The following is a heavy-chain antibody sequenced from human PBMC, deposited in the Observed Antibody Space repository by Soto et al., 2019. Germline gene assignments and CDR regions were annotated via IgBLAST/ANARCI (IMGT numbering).Heavy chain of an antibody. V-gene: IGHV4-34*01. CDR2: INHSGST. Sequence: SETLSLTCAVYGWSFSGYDWSWIRQPPGKGLEWIGEINHSGSTNYNPSLKSRVTISVDTSKNQFSLKLSSVTAADTAVYYCAVHIAAADSGWFDPWGQGTLVTVSS. CDR3: AVHIAAADSGWFDP. D-gene: IGHD6-13*01. J-gene: IGHJ5*02. CDR1: GWSFSGYD.